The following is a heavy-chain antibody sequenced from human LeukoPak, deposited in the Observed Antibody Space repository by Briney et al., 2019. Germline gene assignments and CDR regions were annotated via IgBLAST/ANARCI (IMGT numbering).Heavy chain of an antibody. J-gene: IGHJ4*02. D-gene: IGHD5-24*01. CDR3: ARDLWGDRDGFFDS. V-gene: IGHV3-48*03. CDR1: GFTFSSYE. CDR2: INYNGESI. Sequence: SGGSLRLSCAASGFTFSSYEMNWVRQAPGKGLEWLSYINYNGESIYYADSVKGRFTVSRDNARGSLYLQMNSLRVEDTAVYYCARDLWGDRDGFFDSWGPGTLVTVSS.